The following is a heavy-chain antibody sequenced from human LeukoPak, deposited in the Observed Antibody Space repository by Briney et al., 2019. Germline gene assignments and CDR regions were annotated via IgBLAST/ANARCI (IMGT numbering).Heavy chain of an antibody. V-gene: IGHV4-61*01. Sequence: PSETLSLTCTVSGGSVSSGSYYWSWIRQPPGKGLEWIGYIYYSGSTNYNPSLKSRVTISVDTSKNQFSLKLSSVTAADTAVYYCARGGWLQYLSYDYWGQGTLVTVSS. CDR3: ARGGWLQYLSYDY. CDR2: IYYSGST. J-gene: IGHJ4*02. CDR1: GGSVSSGSYY. D-gene: IGHD4-11*01.